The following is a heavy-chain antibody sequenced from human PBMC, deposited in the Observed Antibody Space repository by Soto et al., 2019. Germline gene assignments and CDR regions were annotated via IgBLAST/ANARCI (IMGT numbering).Heavy chain of an antibody. CDR1: GGSISSGGYY. V-gene: IGHV4-31*03. CDR2: IYYSGST. J-gene: IGHJ4*02. D-gene: IGHD3-16*01. CDR3: ARGRLGDNFDY. Sequence: QVQLQESGPGLVKPSQTLSLTCSVSGGSISSGGYYWSWIRQHPGKGLEWIGYIYYSGSTYYNPSLKNRVTISVDTSKNQFSLKLGSVTAADTAMYYCARGRLGDNFDYWGQGTLVTVSS.